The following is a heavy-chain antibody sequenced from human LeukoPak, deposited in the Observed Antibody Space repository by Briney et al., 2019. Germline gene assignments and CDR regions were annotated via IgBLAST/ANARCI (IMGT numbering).Heavy chain of an antibody. CDR1: GGSISSYY. V-gene: IGHV4-59*01. J-gene: IGHJ5*02. CDR3: AREYSSSWYPWFDP. CDR2: IYYSGST. Sequence: MTSETLSLTCTVSGGSISSYYWSWIRQPPGKGLEWIGYIYYSGSTNYNPSLKSRVTISVDTSKNQFSLKLSSVTAADTAVYYCAREYSSSWYPWFDPWGQGTLVTVSS. D-gene: IGHD6-13*01.